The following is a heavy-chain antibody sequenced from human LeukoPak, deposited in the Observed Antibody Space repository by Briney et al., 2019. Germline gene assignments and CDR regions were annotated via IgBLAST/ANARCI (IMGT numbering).Heavy chain of an antibody. J-gene: IGHJ3*02. CDR1: GFRVTNDY. V-gene: IGHV3-66*01. D-gene: IGHD1-26*01. CDR3: AKVGSPFDI. CDR2: IYAGGST. Sequence: QPGGSLRLSCAVSGFRVTNDYMNWVCQAPGKGLEWVSIIYAGGSTYYADSVKGRFTISRDNSKNTLYLQMNSLRAEDTAVYYCAKVGSPFDIWGQGTMVTVSS.